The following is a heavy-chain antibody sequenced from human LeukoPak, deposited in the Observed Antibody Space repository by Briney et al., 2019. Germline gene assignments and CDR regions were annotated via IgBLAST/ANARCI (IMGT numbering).Heavy chain of an antibody. Sequence: SVKVSCKASGGTFSSYAISWVRQAPGQGLEWMGGIIPIFGTANYAQKFQGRVTITADKSTSTAYMELSSLRSEDTAVYYCAIQTRVGSKYYFDYWGQGTLVTVSS. J-gene: IGHJ4*02. CDR3: AIQTRVGSKYYFDY. V-gene: IGHV1-69*06. D-gene: IGHD3-10*01. CDR1: GGTFSSYA. CDR2: IIPIFGTA.